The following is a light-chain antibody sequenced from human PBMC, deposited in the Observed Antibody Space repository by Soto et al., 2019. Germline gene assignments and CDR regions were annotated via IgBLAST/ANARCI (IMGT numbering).Light chain of an antibody. CDR3: QQRYNWLT. J-gene: IGKJ4*01. CDR2: DTS. CDR1: QSVTKY. Sequence: EIVMTQSPATLSVSPGERATLSCRASQSVTKYLAWYQQKPGQAPRLLIYDTSNRAPGIPARFSGSGSGTDFTLTINNLESEDSGIYYCQQRYNWLTFGGGTKVDIK. V-gene: IGKV3-11*01.